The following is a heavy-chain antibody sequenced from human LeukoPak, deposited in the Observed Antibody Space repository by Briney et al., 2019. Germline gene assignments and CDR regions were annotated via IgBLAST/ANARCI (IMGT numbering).Heavy chain of an antibody. D-gene: IGHD3-10*01. CDR1: GFTFRSYV. J-gene: IGHJ3*01. CDR3: AKVVGIWIGEMFDAFDV. Sequence: GGSLRLSCAASGFTFRSYVVNWVRQAPGKGLEWVSAISHSGDRTYYADSVKGRFTISRDNSKNILYLQMNGLRAEDTALYYCAKVVGIWIGEMFDAFDVWGHGTMVAVSS. V-gene: IGHV3-23*01. CDR2: ISHSGDRT.